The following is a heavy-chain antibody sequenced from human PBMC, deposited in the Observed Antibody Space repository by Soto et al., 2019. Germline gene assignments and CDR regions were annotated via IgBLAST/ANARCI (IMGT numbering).Heavy chain of an antibody. D-gene: IGHD6-13*01. J-gene: IGHJ6*02. CDR3: ARRPGIAAAGYYYGMDV. Sequence: GESLKISCKGSGYSFTSYWISWVRQMPGKGLEWMGRIDPSDSYTNYSPSFQGHVTISADKSISTAYLQWSSLKASDTAMYYCARRPGIAAAGYYYGMDVWGQGTKVTV. CDR2: IDPSDSYT. V-gene: IGHV5-10-1*01. CDR1: GYSFTSYW.